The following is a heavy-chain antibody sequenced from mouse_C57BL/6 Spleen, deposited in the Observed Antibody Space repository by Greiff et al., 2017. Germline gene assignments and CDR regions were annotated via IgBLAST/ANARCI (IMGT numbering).Heavy chain of an antibody. CDR3: ASAHYGSSYGYFDG. CDR1: GYTFTDYY. J-gene: IGHJ1*03. V-gene: IGHV1-76*01. D-gene: IGHD1-1*01. CDR2: FYPGSGII. Sequence: QVQLQQSGAELVRPGASVKLSCKASGYTFTDYYINWVKQRPGQGLEWIARFYPGSGIIDYNEKFKGKATMPAEKASSTAYMQLSSLTSEDSAVYCGASAHYGSSYGYFDGWGTGTTVTVSS.